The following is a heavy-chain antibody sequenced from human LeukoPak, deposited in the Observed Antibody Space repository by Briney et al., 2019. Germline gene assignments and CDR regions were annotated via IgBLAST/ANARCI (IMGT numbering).Heavy chain of an antibody. Sequence: SETLSLTCTVSGGSISSYYWSWIRQPPGKGLEWIGYIYYSGSTNYNPSLKSRVTISVDTSKNQFSLKLSSVTAADTAVYYCARDVIAARPRGDYFDYWGQGTLVTVSS. J-gene: IGHJ4*02. V-gene: IGHV4-59*01. D-gene: IGHD6-6*01. CDR2: IYYSGST. CDR3: ARDVIAARPRGDYFDY. CDR1: GGSISSYY.